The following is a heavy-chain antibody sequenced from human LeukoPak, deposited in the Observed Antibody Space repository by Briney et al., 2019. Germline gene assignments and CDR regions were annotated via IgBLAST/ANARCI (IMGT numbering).Heavy chain of an antibody. CDR3: AKAPGISDSSGYTNRNFDY. V-gene: IGHV3-53*01. J-gene: IGHJ4*02. CDR1: GFTVSSNY. D-gene: IGHD3-22*01. Sequence: GGSLRLSCAASGFTVSSNYMSWVRQAPGKGLEWVSVIYSGGSTYYADSVKGRFTISRDNSKNTLYLQMNSLRAEDTAVYYCAKAPGISDSSGYTNRNFDYWGQGTLVTVSS. CDR2: IYSGGST.